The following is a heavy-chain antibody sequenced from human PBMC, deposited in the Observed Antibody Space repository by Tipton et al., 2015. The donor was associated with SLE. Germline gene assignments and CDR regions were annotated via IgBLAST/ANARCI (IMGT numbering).Heavy chain of an antibody. J-gene: IGHJ4*02. V-gene: IGHV4-31*03. D-gene: IGHD3-16*01. CDR2: IYYSGRT. CDR3: VRDFGQVFDS. CDR1: GGSISKGGYY. Sequence: TLSLTCTVSGGSISKGGYYWSWIRHRPGNGLEWIGYIYYSGRTYYNPSLESRVSISIDTSKNQFSLKLDSVTADDTAVYYCVRDFGQVFDSWGRGTLVTVSS.